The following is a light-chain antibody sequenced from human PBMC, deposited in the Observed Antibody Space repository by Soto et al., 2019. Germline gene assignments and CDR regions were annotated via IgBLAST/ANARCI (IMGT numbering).Light chain of an antibody. J-gene: IGLJ2*01. CDR3: GSYAGSSTLVV. CDR2: EVS. V-gene: IGLV2-23*02. CDR1: SSDVGSYNL. Sequence: QSALTQPASVSGSPGQSITISCTGTSSDVGSYNLVSWYQQHPGKAPKLMIYEVSKRPSGVSNRFSGSKSGNTASLTISGLQAEDEADYSCGSYAGSSTLVVFGGGTKLTVL.